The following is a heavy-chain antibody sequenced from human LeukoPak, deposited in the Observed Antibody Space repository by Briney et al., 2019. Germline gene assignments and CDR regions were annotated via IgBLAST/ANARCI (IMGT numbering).Heavy chain of an antibody. CDR2: ISGSGGST. V-gene: IGHV3-23*01. D-gene: IGHD6-13*01. CDR3: AKDGSSWYKDY. CDR1: GFTFSSYA. Sequence: GGSLRLSCAASGFTFSSYAISWVRQAPGKGLEWVSAISGSGGSTYYADSVKGRFTISRDNSKNTLYLEMNSLRAEDTAVYYCAKDGSSWYKDYWGQGTLVTVSS. J-gene: IGHJ4*02.